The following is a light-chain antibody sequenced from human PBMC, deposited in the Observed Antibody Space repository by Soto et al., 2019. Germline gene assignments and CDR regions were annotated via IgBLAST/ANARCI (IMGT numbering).Light chain of an antibody. CDR2: AAS. J-gene: IGKJ2*01. V-gene: IGKV1-9*01. CDR1: QAISSY. Sequence: IQLTHSPSSLSASVGDRVTITCRASQAISSYLAWYQQNPGKAPKLLIYAASTLQSGVPSRFSGSGSGTDFTLAISSLQPEDFATYYCQQVNSYPYTFGQGTKLEIK. CDR3: QQVNSYPYT.